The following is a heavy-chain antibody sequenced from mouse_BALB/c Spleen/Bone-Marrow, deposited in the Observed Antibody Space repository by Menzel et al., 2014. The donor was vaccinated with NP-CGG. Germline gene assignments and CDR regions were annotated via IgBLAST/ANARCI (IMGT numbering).Heavy chain of an antibody. CDR2: ISSGSSTI. Sequence: VMLVESGGGLVQPGGSRKLSCAASGFTFSSFGMHWVRQAPEKGLEWVAYISSGSSTIYYADTVKGRFTISRDNPMNTLFLQMTSLRSEDTAMYYCARGGNFAWFAYWGQGTLVTVSA. V-gene: IGHV5-17*02. CDR3: ARGGNFAWFAY. CDR1: GFTFSSFG. D-gene: IGHD2-1*01. J-gene: IGHJ3*01.